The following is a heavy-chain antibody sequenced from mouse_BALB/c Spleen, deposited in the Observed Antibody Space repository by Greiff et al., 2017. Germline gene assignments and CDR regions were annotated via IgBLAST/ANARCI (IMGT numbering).Heavy chain of an antibody. CDR3: ARHYYGSSYFDY. J-gene: IGHJ2*01. CDR2: ISSGGSYT. CDR1: GFTFSSYG. V-gene: IGHV5-6*02. Sequence: DVKLVESGGDLVQPGGSLKLSCAASGFTFSSYGMSWVRQTPDKRLEWVATISSGGSYTYYPDSVKGRFTISRDNAKNTLYLQMSSLKSEDTAMYYCARHYYGSSYFDYWGQGTTLTVSS. D-gene: IGHD1-1*01.